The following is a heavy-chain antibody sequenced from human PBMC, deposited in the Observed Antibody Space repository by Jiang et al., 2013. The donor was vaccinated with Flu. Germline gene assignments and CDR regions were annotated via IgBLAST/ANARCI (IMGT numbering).Heavy chain of an antibody. CDR3: ASLYGSGRNDGFDI. CDR2: VYHSGST. V-gene: IGHV4-4*02. D-gene: IGHD3-10*01. J-gene: IGHJ3*02. CDR1: GGSISSTMW. Sequence: GLVKPSGTLSLTCAVSGGSISSTMWWSWVRQPPGKGLEWIGEVYHSGSTNYNPSLNNRVTISVDKSKNQLSLRLNSVTAADTAVYYCASLYGSGRNDGFDIWGQGTMVTVSS.